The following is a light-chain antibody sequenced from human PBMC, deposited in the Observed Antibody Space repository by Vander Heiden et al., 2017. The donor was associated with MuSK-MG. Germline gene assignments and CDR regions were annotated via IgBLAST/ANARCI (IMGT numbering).Light chain of an antibody. J-gene: IGKJ4*01. V-gene: IGKV1-9*01. CDR1: QVISSY. Sequence: DIQFTQSPSVLSASVRDRVTITCRASQVISSYLAWYQQKPGKAPKRLIYAASSLHSGVPSSFSGSGSGTEFTLTLSLQPEELATYYCQQVYSYALTFGGGTKVEIK. CDR2: AAS. CDR3: QQVYSYALT.